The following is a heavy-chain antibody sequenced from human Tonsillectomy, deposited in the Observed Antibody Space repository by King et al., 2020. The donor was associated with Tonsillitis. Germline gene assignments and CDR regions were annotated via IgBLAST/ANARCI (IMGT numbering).Heavy chain of an antibody. Sequence: VQLQESGPGLVKPSETLSLTCTVSGDSFRSYFWSWIRQPPGKGLEWIGYIYFSGSTNHNPSLKSRVTMSVDMSKNQVSLKLSSVTAADTAVYYCAGLYYDVWSGYDFWGQGVLVTVSS. CDR3: AGLYYDVWSGYDF. CDR1: GDSFRSYF. J-gene: IGHJ4*02. D-gene: IGHD3-3*01. CDR2: IYFSGST. V-gene: IGHV4-59*01.